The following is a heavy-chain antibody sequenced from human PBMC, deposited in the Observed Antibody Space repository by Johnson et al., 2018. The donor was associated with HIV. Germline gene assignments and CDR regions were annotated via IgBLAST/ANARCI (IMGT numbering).Heavy chain of an antibody. J-gene: IGHJ3*02. V-gene: IGHV3-9*01. CDR2: ISWNSGSI. CDR1: GFTFDDYA. D-gene: IGHD3-10*01. CDR3: AKERGQYYYQPDAFDI. Sequence: QLVESGGGLVQPGRSLRLSCAASGFTFDDYAMHWVRQAPGKGLEWVSGISWNSGSIGYADSVKGRFTISRDNAKNSLYLQMNSLRAEDTALYYCAKERGQYYYQPDAFDIWGQGTMVTVSS.